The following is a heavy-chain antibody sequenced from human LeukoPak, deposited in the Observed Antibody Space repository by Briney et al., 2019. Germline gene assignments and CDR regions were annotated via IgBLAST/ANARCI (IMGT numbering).Heavy chain of an antibody. V-gene: IGHV4-61*02. CDR2: IYTSGST. D-gene: IGHD1-26*01. CDR1: GGSISSDSYY. Sequence: SETLSLTCTVSGGSISSDSYYWSWIRQPAGKGLEWIGRIYTSGSTSYNPSLQSRVTISVDTSKTQFSLKLSSVTAADTAVYYCARGGGATPHYYYMDVWGKGTTVTVSS. J-gene: IGHJ6*03. CDR3: ARGGGATPHYYYMDV.